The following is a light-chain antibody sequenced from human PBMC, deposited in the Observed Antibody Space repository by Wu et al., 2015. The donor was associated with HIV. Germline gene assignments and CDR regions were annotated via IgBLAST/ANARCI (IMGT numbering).Light chain of an antibody. J-gene: IGKJ2*03. CDR1: QTVKNN. CDR2: DAS. V-gene: IGKV3-15*01. Sequence: EIVMTQSPVTLSVSPGESATLSCRASQTVKNNLAWSQQRPGQAPRLLIYDASTRATGIPARFSGRGSGTEFTLTISSMQSEDFAVYHCQQYNKWPRSFGQGTKLEIK. CDR3: QQYNKWPRS.